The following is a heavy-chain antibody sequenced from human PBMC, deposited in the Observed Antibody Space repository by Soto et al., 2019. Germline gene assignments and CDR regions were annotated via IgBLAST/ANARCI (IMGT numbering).Heavy chain of an antibody. Sequence: QVQMVQSGAEVKKPGASVKVSCRASGYSFTSYDVNWVRQATGQGLEWMGWMNPNSGNTAFAQKFQGRVTMTRATPIDTADMELSRLTSEDTAVYFCARYPYTSYCSDGTCSYDAFDIWGQGTVVTVSS. CDR2: MNPNSGNT. CDR1: GYSFTSYD. J-gene: IGHJ3*02. CDR3: ARYPYTSYCSDGTCSYDAFDI. D-gene: IGHD2-15*01. V-gene: IGHV1-8*01.